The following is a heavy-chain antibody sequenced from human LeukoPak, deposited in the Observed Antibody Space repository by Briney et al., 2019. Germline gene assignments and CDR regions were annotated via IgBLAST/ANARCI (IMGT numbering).Heavy chain of an antibody. J-gene: IGHJ4*02. CDR1: GFTFSDYY. CDR2: ISSSGSTI. D-gene: IGHD3-22*01. V-gene: IGHV3-11*01. Sequence: GGSLRLSCAASGFTFSDYYMCWIRQAPGKGLEWVSYISSSGSTIYYADSVKGRFTISRDNAKNSLYLQMNSLRAEDTAVYYCARVPYYYDSSGYYGDYWGQGTLVTVSS. CDR3: ARVPYYYDSSGYYGDY.